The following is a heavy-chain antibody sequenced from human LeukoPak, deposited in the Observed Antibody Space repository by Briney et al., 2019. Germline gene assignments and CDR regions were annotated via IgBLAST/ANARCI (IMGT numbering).Heavy chain of an antibody. CDR1: GYTFTSYD. V-gene: IGHV1-8*01. Sequence: ASVKVSCKASGYTFTSYDINWVRQATGQGLEWMGWMNPNSGNTGYAQKFQGRVTMTRNTSISTAYMELSGLRSEDTAVYYCARGSGNDYYGSGPIDKWFDPWGQGTLVTVSS. CDR2: MNPNSGNT. CDR3: ARGSGNDYYGSGPIDKWFDP. J-gene: IGHJ5*02. D-gene: IGHD3-10*01.